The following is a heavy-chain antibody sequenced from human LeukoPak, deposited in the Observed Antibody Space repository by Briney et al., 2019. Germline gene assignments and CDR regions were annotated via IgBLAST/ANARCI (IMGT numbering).Heavy chain of an antibody. J-gene: IGHJ4*02. CDR1: GFTFSSYG. CDR3: AHSGYDITTVDY. D-gene: IGHD5-12*01. V-gene: IGHV3-30*03. Sequence: GGSLRLSCAASGFTFSSYGMHWVRQAPGRGLEWVAVISYDGSNKYYADPVKGRFTISRDNSKNTLYLQMNSLRAEDTAVYYCAHSGYDITTVDYWGQGTLVTVSS. CDR2: ISYDGSNK.